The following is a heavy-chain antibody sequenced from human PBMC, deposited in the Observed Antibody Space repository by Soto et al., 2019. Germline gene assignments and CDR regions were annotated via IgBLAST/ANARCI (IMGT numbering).Heavy chain of an antibody. CDR2: IYYSGST. Sequence: PSETLSLTCTVSGGSISSYYWSWIRQPPGKGLEWIGYIYYSGSTNYNPSLKSRVTISVDTSKNQFSLKLSSVTAADTAVYYCARADATPDWFDPWGQGTLVTVSS. CDR1: GGSISSYY. V-gene: IGHV4-59*01. CDR3: ARADATPDWFDP. D-gene: IGHD5-12*01. J-gene: IGHJ5*02.